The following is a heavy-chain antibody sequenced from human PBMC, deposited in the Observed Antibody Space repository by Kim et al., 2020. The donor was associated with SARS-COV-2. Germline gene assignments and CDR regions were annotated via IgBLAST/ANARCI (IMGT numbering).Heavy chain of an antibody. CDR3: ARDRSSSSRHYYFDY. J-gene: IGHJ4*02. Sequence: RSLKSRVTISGDTSKNQFSLKLSSVTAADTAVDYCARDRSSSSRHYYFDYWGQGTLVTVSS. V-gene: IGHV4-31*02. D-gene: IGHD6-13*01.